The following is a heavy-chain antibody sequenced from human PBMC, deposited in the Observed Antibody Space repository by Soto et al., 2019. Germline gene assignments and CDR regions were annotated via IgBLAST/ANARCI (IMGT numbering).Heavy chain of an antibody. V-gene: IGHV4-39*01. D-gene: IGHD3-9*01. CDR1: GGSISSSSYY. J-gene: IGHJ5*01. CDR2: IYYSGST. Sequence: SETLSLTCTVSGGSISSSSYYWGWIRQPPGKGLEWIGSIYYSGSTYYNPSLKSRVTISVDTSRNQFSLKLSSVTAADAAVYYCARMWGKRDILTGSSHNWIDFRGPGILVTLFS. CDR3: ARMWGKRDILTGSSHNWIDF.